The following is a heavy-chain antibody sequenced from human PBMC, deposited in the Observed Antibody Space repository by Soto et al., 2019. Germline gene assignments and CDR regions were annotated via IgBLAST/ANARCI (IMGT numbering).Heavy chain of an antibody. J-gene: IGHJ4*02. D-gene: IGHD4-17*01. V-gene: IGHV2-5*02. CDR2: IYWDDDK. CDR3: AHRRVGATVTPFDY. CDR1: GFSLSTSGVG. Sequence: QITLKESGPTLVNPTQPLTLTCTLSGFSLSTSGVGVGWIRQPPGKALEWLAVIYWDDDKRYSPSLKSRLTITKDTSKNQVVLTMTNMDPVDTASYYCAHRRVGATVTPFDYWGQGTLVTVSS.